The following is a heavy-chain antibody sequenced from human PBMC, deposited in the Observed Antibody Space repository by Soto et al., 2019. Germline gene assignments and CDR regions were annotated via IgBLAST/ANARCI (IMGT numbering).Heavy chain of an antibody. D-gene: IGHD6-19*01. CDR1: GFTFDDYD. Sequence: GGSLRLSCAASGFTFDDYDMHWVRQAPGKGLEWVSGITWNSGIIDYADSVKGRFTISRVNAQNSLYLQMNSLRAEDTALYYCAKGCYGSGWYLSYWGLGTLGTVDS. CDR3: AKGCYGSGWYLSY. J-gene: IGHJ4*02. V-gene: IGHV3-9*01. CDR2: ITWNSGII.